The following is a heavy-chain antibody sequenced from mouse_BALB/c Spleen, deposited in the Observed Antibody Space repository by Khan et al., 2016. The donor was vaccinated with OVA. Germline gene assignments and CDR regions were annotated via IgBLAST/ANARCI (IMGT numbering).Heavy chain of an antibody. Sequence: LVKTGASVKISCKASGYSFTGYYMHCVKQSHGKSLEWIGYISCYNGATSYNQKFKGKATFTVDTSSSTAYMQFNSLTSEDSAVYYCARNYKGNYFDYWGQGTTLTVSS. V-gene: IGHV1S34*01. CDR2: ISCYNGAT. J-gene: IGHJ2*01. CDR3: ARNYKGNYFDY. CDR1: GYSFTGYY. D-gene: IGHD2-12*01.